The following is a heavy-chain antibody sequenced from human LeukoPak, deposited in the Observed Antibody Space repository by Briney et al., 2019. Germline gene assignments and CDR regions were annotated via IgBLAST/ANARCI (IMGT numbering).Heavy chain of an antibody. CDR2: TYYASQSSK. D-gene: IGHD6-13*01. V-gene: IGHV6-1*01. Sequence: SQTLSLTCAISGDSFSSSGVAWACLRQSPSRGLAWLGRTYYASQSSKEYALSVKSLITINPDTSKTQFSRQLKSVTPEDTAVYYCTRGRNAAFDYWGQGTLVTVSS. J-gene: IGHJ4*02. CDR1: GDSFSSSGVA. CDR3: TRGRNAAFDY.